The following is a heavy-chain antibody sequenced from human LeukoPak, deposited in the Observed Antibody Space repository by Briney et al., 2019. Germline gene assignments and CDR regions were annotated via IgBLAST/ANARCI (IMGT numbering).Heavy chain of an antibody. J-gene: IGHJ3*02. CDR3: ARDPPQATGAFDI. V-gene: IGHV3-7*01. D-gene: IGHD1-26*01. CDR2: IKQDGSEK. CDR1: GFTFSSYW. Sequence: GGSLRLSCAASGFTFSSYWMSWVRQAPGKGLEWVANIKQDGSEKYYVDSVKGRFTISRDNAKNSLYLQMNSLRAEDTAVYYCARDPPQATGAFDIWGQGTMVTVSS.